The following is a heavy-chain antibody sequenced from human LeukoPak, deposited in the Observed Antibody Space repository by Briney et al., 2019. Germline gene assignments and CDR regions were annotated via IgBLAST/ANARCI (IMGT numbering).Heavy chain of an antibody. CDR1: GGSISSYF. J-gene: IGHJ4*02. V-gene: IGHV4-34*01. CDR2: INHGGGT. Sequence: LETLSLTCTVSGGSISSYFWNWIRQPPGKGLEWIGEINHGGGTRYNPSLKSRATISVDTSKKQFSLNLTSVTAADTAVYYCARGEDGTGDYRPTYFDSWGQGTLVTVSS. D-gene: IGHD4-17*01. CDR3: ARGEDGTGDYRPTYFDS.